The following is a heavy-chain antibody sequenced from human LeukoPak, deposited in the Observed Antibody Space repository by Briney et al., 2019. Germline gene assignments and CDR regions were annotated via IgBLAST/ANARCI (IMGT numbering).Heavy chain of an antibody. V-gene: IGHV3-23*01. CDR1: GFTFSSYA. CDR2: ISGSGGST. CDR3: AKDEDSSGWATDAFDI. D-gene: IGHD6-19*01. Sequence: PGGSLRLSCAASGFTFSSYAMSWVRQAPGKGLEWVSAISGSGGSTYYADSVKGRFTISRDNSKNTLCLQMNSLRAEDTAVYYCAKDEDSSGWATDAFDIWGQGTMVTVSS. J-gene: IGHJ3*02.